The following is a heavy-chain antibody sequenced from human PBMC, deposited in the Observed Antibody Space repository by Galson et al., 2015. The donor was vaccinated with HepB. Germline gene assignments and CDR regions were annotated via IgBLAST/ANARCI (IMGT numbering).Heavy chain of an antibody. D-gene: IGHD3-10*01. CDR2: LYSGGAS. CDR3: ARDSGGWVFDY. V-gene: IGHV3-53*01. Sequence: LRLSCAASGFTVSSKYMSWVRQAPGQGLEWVSVLYSGGASYYADSVKGRFTISRDTFRNTLYLQMNSLRAEDTAAYYCARDSGGWVFDYWGQGTLVTVSS. CDR1: GFTVSSKY. J-gene: IGHJ4*02.